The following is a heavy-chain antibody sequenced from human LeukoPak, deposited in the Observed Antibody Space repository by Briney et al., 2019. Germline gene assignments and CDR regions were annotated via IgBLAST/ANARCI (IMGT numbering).Heavy chain of an antibody. J-gene: IGHJ4*02. V-gene: IGHV3-23*01. CDR1: GFTFSSYA. D-gene: IGHD6-19*01. Sequence: GGSLRLSCAASGFTFSSYAMSWVRQAPGKGLEWVSGISGSGGSTYYADSVKGRFTISRDNSKNSLYLQMNSLRAEDTAVYYCARTEYNSGWYHDYWGQGTLVTVSS. CDR3: ARTEYNSGWYHDY. CDR2: ISGSGGST.